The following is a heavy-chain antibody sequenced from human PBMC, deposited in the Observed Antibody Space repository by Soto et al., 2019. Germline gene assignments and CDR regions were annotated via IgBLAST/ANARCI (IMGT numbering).Heavy chain of an antibody. V-gene: IGHV3-33*01. CDR2: IWYDGNTK. Sequence: VGSLRLSCTASGFTFNSYGFNWVRQAPGKGLEWVAVIWYDGNTKYYADSVKGRFTISRDNLRSTVYLQMNSLTAEDTAVYYCARPLVAPVAGPYYYGMDVWGQGTTVTVSS. D-gene: IGHD6-19*01. CDR1: GFTFNSYG. CDR3: ARPLVAPVAGPYYYGMDV. J-gene: IGHJ6*02.